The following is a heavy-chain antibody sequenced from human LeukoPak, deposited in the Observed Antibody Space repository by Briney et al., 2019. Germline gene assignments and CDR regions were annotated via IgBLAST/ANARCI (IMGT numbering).Heavy chain of an antibody. V-gene: IGHV3-33*01. D-gene: IGHD3-10*01. J-gene: IGHJ4*02. CDR1: GFTFSSYG. Sequence: PGGSLRLSCAASGFTFSSYGMHWVRQAPGKGLEWVSVIWYDGSNKYYADSVKGRFTISRDNSKNTLYLQMNSLGAEDTAVYYCAREPPSGSYFTSRFDYWGQGTLVTVSS. CDR2: IWYDGSNK. CDR3: AREPPSGSYFTSRFDY.